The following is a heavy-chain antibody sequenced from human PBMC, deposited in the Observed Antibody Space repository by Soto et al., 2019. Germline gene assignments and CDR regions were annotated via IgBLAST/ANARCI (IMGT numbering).Heavy chain of an antibody. CDR1: GFTFRSYW. V-gene: IGHV3-7*01. Sequence: GGSLRLSCAASGFTFRSYWMSWVRQTPGKGLECAANIDQDGREKDYVDSVRGRFTISRDNAKNSLYLQMNSLRAEDTAVYYCASRRGAYWGQGTLVTVSS. CDR2: IDQDGREK. J-gene: IGHJ4*02. D-gene: IGHD3-10*01. CDR3: ASRRGAY.